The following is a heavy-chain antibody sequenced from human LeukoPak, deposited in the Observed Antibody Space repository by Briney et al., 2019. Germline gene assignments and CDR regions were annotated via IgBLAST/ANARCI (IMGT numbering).Heavy chain of an antibody. CDR2: ISSSSGTI. D-gene: IGHD3-9*01. CDR3: ARDLTLLRYFDWLLEGLDY. CDR1: GFTFSSYN. J-gene: IGHJ4*02. V-gene: IGHV3-48*01. Sequence: PGGSLRLSCAASGFTFSSYNINWVRQAPGKGLQWVSYISSSSGTIYYADSVKGRFTISRDNAKNSLYLQMNSLRAEDTAVYYCARDLTLLRYFDWLLEGLDYWGQGTLVTVSS.